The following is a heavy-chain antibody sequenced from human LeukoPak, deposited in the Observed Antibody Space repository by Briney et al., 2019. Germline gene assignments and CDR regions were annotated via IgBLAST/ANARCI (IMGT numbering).Heavy chain of an antibody. CDR2: IIPIFGTA. Sequence: SVKVSCKASGGTFSSYAISWVRQAPGQGLEWMGGIIPIFGTANYAQKFQGRVTITADESTSTAYMELSSLRSEDTAVYYCARPRGYYYDSTGYYFPFDYSGQGTLVTVSS. V-gene: IGHV1-69*13. CDR3: ARPRGYYYDSTGYYFPFDY. J-gene: IGHJ4*02. D-gene: IGHD3-22*01. CDR1: GGTFSSYA.